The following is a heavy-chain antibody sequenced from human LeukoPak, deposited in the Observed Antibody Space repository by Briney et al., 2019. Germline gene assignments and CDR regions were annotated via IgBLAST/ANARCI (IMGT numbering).Heavy chain of an antibody. J-gene: IGHJ4*02. CDR1: GFTLSDYW. Sequence: GGSLRLSCAASGFTLSDYWMSWVRQAPGKGLEWVANVKQDGSERNYVDSVKGRFSISRDNAKNSLYLQMNSLRVEDTAVYYCARLYRGSYSFGYWGQGTLVTVSS. CDR3: ARLYRGSYSFGY. D-gene: IGHD1-26*01. V-gene: IGHV3-7*01. CDR2: VKQDGSER.